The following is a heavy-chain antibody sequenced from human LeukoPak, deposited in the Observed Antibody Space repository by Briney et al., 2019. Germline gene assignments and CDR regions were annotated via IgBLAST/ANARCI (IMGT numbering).Heavy chain of an antibody. CDR1: GFTFDDYA. D-gene: IGHD2/OR15-2a*01. V-gene: IGHV3-9*01. J-gene: IGHJ3*02. CDR3: ASTSAFDI. CDR2: ISWNSGSI. Sequence: GGSLRLSCAASGFTFDDYAMHWVRQAPGKGLEWVSGISWNSGSIGYADSVKGRFTISRDNAKNSLYLQMNSLRAEDTAVYYCASTSAFDIWGQGTMVTVSS.